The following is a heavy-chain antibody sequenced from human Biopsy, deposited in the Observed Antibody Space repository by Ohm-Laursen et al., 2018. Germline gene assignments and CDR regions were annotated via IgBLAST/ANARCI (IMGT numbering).Heavy chain of an antibody. V-gene: IGHV1-2*02. CDR3: TRGGYYYDSLAYYYWFDP. D-gene: IGHD3-22*01. Sequence: ASVKVSCKASGYTFTGYHAHWVRQAPGHGLEWMGWINAKTGDTNYAQKFQGRVTMTRDTSISTAYVDLSSLRSDDTAVYYCTRGGYYYDSLAYYYWFDPWGQGTLVIVPS. CDR2: INAKTGDT. CDR1: GYTFTGYH. J-gene: IGHJ5*02.